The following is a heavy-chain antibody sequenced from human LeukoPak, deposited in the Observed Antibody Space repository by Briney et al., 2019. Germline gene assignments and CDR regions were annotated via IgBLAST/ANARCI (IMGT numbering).Heavy chain of an antibody. CDR3: ARGTGTGSDLAD. J-gene: IGHJ4*02. D-gene: IGHD1-26*01. CDR2: IIPIFGTA. V-gene: IGHV1-69*05. CDR1: GGTFSSYA. Sequence: ASVKVSCKASGGTFSSYAISWVRQAPGQGLEWMGGIIPIFGTANYAQKFQGRVTITTDESTSTAYMELSSLRSEDTAVYYCARGTGTGSDLADWGQGTPVTVSS.